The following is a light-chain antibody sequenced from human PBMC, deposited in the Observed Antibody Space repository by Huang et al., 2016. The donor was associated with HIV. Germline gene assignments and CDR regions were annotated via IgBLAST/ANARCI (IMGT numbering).Light chain of an antibody. CDR3: QQYNDWPPWYT. V-gene: IGKV3-15*01. Sequence: IVMTQSPATLSVSPGERVTLSCRASRSVGNNLAWYQQKVGQPPRLLIYGASTRATGIAARFGGSGSWTDFTLTISSLQSEDFAVYYCQQYNDWPPWYTFGQGTKLEIK. J-gene: IGKJ2*01. CDR1: RSVGNN. CDR2: GAS.